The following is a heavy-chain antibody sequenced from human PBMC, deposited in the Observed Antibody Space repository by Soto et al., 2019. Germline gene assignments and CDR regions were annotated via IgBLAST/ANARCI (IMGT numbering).Heavy chain of an antibody. V-gene: IGHV1-18*01. CDR3: ARDPLYYYDSSGFFPSDAFDI. CDR1: GYTFTSYG. D-gene: IGHD3-22*01. J-gene: IGHJ3*02. CDR2: ISAYNGNT. Sequence: ASVKVSCKASGYTFTSYGISWVRQAPGQGLEWMGWISAYNGNTNYAQKLQGRVTMTTDTSTSTAYMELRGLRSDDTAVYYCARDPLYYYDSSGFFPSDAFDIWGQGTMVTVSS.